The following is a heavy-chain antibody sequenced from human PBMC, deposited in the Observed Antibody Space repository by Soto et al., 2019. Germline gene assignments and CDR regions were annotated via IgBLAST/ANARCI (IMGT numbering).Heavy chain of an antibody. CDR3: ARSMVRGVITAFDP. CDR2: IYPGDSET. CDR1: GYSFTSYW. D-gene: IGHD3-10*01. V-gene: IGHV5-51*01. J-gene: IGHJ5*02. Sequence: PGESLKISCKGSGYSFTSYWIGWVRQMPGKGLEWMGIIYPGDSETRYRPSFQGQVTISADKSISTAYLQWSSLKASDSAMYYCARSMVRGVITAFDPWGQGTLVTVSS.